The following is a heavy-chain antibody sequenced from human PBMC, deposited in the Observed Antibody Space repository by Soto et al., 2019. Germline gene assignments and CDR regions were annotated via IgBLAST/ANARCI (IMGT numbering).Heavy chain of an antibody. D-gene: IGHD2-2*02. CDR2: ISGSGGST. J-gene: IGHJ4*02. CDR1: GFTFSSYA. Sequence: GGSLRLSCAASGFTFSSYAMSWVRQAPGKGLEWVSAISGSGGSTYYADSVKGRFTISRDNSKNTLYLQMNSLRAEDTAVVYCAKESHDCSSTSCYTGFDYWGQGTLVTVSS. CDR3: AKESHDCSSTSCYTGFDY. V-gene: IGHV3-23*01.